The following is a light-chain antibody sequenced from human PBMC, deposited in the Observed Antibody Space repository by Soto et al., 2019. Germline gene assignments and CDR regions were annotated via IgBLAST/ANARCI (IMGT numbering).Light chain of an antibody. V-gene: IGLV2-14*03. CDR1: SSDVGGYDY. CDR3: SSYTSSSTHV. CDR2: DVN. Sequence: QSVLTQPASVSGSPGQSIAISCTGTSSDVGGYDYVSWYQQLPGKAPKLMIYDVNNRPSGASNRFSGSKSGNTASLTISGLQAEDEADYYCSSYTSSSTHVFGPGTKV. J-gene: IGLJ1*01.